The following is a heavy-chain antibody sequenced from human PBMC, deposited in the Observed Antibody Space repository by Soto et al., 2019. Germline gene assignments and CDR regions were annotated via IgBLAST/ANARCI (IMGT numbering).Heavy chain of an antibody. V-gene: IGHV4-31*03. CDR3: ARRVVAAGSRYFDY. CDR2: IYYSGST. D-gene: IGHD2-15*01. J-gene: IGHJ4*02. Sequence: QVQLQESGPGLVKPSQTLSLTCTVSGGSISSGGYYWSWIRQHPGKGLEWIGYIYYSGSTYYNPSLKSRVTISVDTSKNQFSLKLSSVTAADTAVYYSARRVVAAGSRYFDYWGQGTLVTVSS. CDR1: GGSISSGGYY.